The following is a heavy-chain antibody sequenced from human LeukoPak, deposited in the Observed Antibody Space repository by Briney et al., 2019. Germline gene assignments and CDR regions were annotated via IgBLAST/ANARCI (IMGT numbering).Heavy chain of an antibody. CDR2: VNRDGSET. Sequence: GGSLRLSCAASGFALSSHWMTWVCQVPGRGPEWVANVNRDGSETYYLDSVKGRFTISKDNAKNSPYLQMNSLRAEDTALYHCARNNGMDVWGQGTTVIVSS. CDR3: ARNNGMDV. CDR1: GFALSSHW. V-gene: IGHV3-7*03. J-gene: IGHJ6*02.